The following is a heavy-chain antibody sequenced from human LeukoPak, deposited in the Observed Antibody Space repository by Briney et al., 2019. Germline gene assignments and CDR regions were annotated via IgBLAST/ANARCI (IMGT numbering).Heavy chain of an antibody. Sequence: GGSLRLSCAASGFTFSSYDMTWVRQAPVKGLEWVSTISTNGGSTYYADSVKGRFTISRDNAKNSLYLQMNSLRAEDTAVYYCARDGRYFNAFDIWGQGTLVTVSS. D-gene: IGHD2-21*01. CDR2: ISTNGGST. CDR1: GFTFSSYD. V-gene: IGHV3-23*01. J-gene: IGHJ3*02. CDR3: ARDGRYFNAFDI.